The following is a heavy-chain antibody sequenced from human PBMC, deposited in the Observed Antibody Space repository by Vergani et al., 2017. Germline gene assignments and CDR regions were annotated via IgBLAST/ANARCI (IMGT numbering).Heavy chain of an antibody. CDR1: GFTFSSYE. D-gene: IGHD5-18*01. Sequence: EVQLVESGGGLVQPGGSLRLSCAASGFTFSSYEMNWVRQAPGKGLEWVSYISSSGSTIYYADSVKGRFTISRDNAKNSLYLQMNSLRAEDTAVYYCARIELIPAGKEAFDVWGQGTMVTVSS. J-gene: IGHJ3*01. CDR2: ISSSGSTI. CDR3: ARIELIPAGKEAFDV. V-gene: IGHV3-48*03.